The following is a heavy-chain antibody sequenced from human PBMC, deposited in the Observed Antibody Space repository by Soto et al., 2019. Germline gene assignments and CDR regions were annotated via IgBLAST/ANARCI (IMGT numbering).Heavy chain of an antibody. J-gene: IGHJ4*02. D-gene: IGHD2-8*01. Sequence: ASVKVSFKAAGYTFTSYGISWVLQAPGQVLEWMGWISAYNGNTNYAQKLQGRVTMTTDTSTSTAYMELRSLRSDDTAVYYCARVPGTNGVGDYWGQGTLVTVSS. CDR3: ARVPGTNGVGDY. CDR1: GYTFTSYG. V-gene: IGHV1-18*01. CDR2: ISAYNGNT.